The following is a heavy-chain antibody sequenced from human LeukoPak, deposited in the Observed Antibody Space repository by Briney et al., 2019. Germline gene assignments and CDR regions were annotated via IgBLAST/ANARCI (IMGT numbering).Heavy chain of an antibody. CDR2: ISNSGSTM. CDR1: GFTFSSYE. CDR3: ARDWRHRDYGSGSLDY. Sequence: GGSLRLSCVASGFTFSSYEMNWVRQAPGKGLEWVSYISNSGSTMYYADSVKGRFTTSRDNAKNSLYLQMNSLRAEDTAVYHCARDWRHRDYGSGSLDYWGQGALVTVSS. J-gene: IGHJ4*02. V-gene: IGHV3-48*03. D-gene: IGHD3-10*01.